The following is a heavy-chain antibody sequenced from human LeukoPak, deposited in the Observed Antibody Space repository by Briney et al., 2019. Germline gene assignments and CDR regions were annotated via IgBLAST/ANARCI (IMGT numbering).Heavy chain of an antibody. J-gene: IGHJ6*02. Sequence: PGGSLRLSCAASGFTFSSYAMSWVRQAPGKGLEWVSAISGSGGSTYYADSVKGRFTIPRDNSKNTLYLQMNSLRAEDTAVYYCAKEIVVVPAAMPGGFESYYGMDVWGQGTTVTVSS. CDR1: GFTFSSYA. CDR3: AKEIVVVPAAMPGGFESYYGMDV. D-gene: IGHD2-2*01. V-gene: IGHV3-23*01. CDR2: ISGSGGST.